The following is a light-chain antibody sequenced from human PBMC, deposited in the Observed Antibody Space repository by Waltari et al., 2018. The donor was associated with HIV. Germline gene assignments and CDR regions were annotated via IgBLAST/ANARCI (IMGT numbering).Light chain of an antibody. CDR1: SSDSGYYDY. Sequence: QSALTQPASVSGSPGQSITISCTGASSDSGYYDYVSWYQQHPGPAPKLLIYGVLNRSSGVSHRFSGSKSGNTASLTISGLQAEDEADYYCSSYTAISTLVFGGGTKVFVL. CDR3: SSYTAISTLV. CDR2: GVL. J-gene: IGLJ2*01. V-gene: IGLV2-14*03.